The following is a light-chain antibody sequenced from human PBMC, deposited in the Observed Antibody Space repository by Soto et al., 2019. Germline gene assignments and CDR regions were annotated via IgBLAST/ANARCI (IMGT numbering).Light chain of an antibody. CDR2: EAS. J-gene: IGKJ5*01. V-gene: IGKV1-9*01. Sequence: DIQLTQSPSLLSTSVGDRVTIPCRASQGMSSYLAWYQQKPGKAPKLLIYEASTLQSGVPSRFSGSGSGTDFTLTISTLETADFATYYCQQRSTYPVTFGQGTRLEI. CDR3: QQRSTYPVT. CDR1: QGMSSY.